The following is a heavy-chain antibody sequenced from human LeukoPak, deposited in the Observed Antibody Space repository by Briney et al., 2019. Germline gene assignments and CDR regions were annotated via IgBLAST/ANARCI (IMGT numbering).Heavy chain of an antibody. CDR2: IYPRDGST. J-gene: IGHJ1*01. CDR1: GYTFTSNY. Sequence: ASVKVSCKASGYTFTSNYIHWVRQAPGQGLEWMGMIYPRDGSTSYAQKFQGRVTMTRNTSISTAYMELSSLRSEDTAVYYCASTIVVVITPQHAEYFQHWGQGTLVTVSS. D-gene: IGHD3-22*01. V-gene: IGHV1-46*01. CDR3: ASTIVVVITPQHAEYFQH.